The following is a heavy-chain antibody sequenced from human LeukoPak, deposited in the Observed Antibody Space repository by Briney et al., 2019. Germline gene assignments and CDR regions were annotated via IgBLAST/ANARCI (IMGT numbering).Heavy chain of an antibody. J-gene: IGHJ6*02. D-gene: IGHD2-8*02. CDR1: GFTFSSYA. CDR3: AREIPEMGLVGFYYYYYGMDV. CDR2: ISGSGGST. Sequence: PGGSLRLSCAASGFTFSSYAMSWVRQAPGKGLEWVSAISGSGGSTYYADSVKGRFTISRDNAKNSLYLQMNSLRAEDTAVYYCAREIPEMGLVGFYYYYYGMDVWGQGTTVTVSS. V-gene: IGHV3-23*01.